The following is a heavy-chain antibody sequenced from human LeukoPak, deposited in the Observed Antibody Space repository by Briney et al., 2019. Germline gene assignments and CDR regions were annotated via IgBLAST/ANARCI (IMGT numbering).Heavy chain of an antibody. Sequence: GRSLRLSCAASGFTFDDYAMHWVRQAPGKGLEWVSGISWNSGSIGYADSVKGRFTISRDNAKNSLYLQMNSLRAEDTAVYYCAREGYWLGGGSCYDYWGQGTLVTVSS. CDR2: ISWNSGSI. J-gene: IGHJ4*02. CDR3: AREGYWLGGGSCYDY. D-gene: IGHD2-15*01. CDR1: GFTFDDYA. V-gene: IGHV3-9*01.